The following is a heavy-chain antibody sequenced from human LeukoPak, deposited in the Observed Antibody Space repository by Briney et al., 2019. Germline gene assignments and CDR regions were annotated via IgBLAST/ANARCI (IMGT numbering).Heavy chain of an antibody. CDR2: ISGSGGST. J-gene: IGHJ3*02. CDR1: GFTFSSYA. CDR3: ARGTSIVVVPAATAFDI. V-gene: IGHV3-23*01. D-gene: IGHD2-2*01. Sequence: GGSLRLSCAASGFTFSSYAMSWVRQAPGKGLEWVSAISGSGGSTYYADSVKGRFTISRDNSKNTLYLQMNSLRAEDTAVYYCARGTSIVVVPAATAFDIWGQGTMVTVSS.